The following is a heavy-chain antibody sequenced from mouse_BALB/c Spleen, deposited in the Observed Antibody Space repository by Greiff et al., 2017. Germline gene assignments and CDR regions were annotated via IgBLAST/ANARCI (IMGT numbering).Heavy chain of an antibody. V-gene: IGHV5-9-4*01. CDR2: ISSGGSYT. Sequence: DVKLVESGGGLVKPGGSLKLSCAASGFTFSSYAMSWVRQSPEKRLEWVAEISSGGSYTYYPDTVTGRFTISRDNAKNTLYLEMSSLRSEDTAMYYCARPSHYYGSSYPFAYWGQGTLVTVSA. D-gene: IGHD1-1*01. CDR1: GFTFSSYA. J-gene: IGHJ3*01. CDR3: ARPSHYYGSSYPFAY.